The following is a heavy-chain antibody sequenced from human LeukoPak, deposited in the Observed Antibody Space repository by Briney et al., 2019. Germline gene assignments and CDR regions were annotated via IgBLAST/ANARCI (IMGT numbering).Heavy chain of an antibody. Sequence: GASVKVSCRASGYTFTSYGISWVRQAPGRGLEWMGWISAYNGNTNYAQKLQGRVTMTTDTSTSTAYMELRSLRSDDTAVYYCARDYSNYVYYYYGMDVWGQGTTVTVSS. CDR3: ARDYSNYVYYYYGMDV. CDR2: ISAYNGNT. J-gene: IGHJ6*02. D-gene: IGHD4-11*01. V-gene: IGHV1-18*01. CDR1: GYTFTSYG.